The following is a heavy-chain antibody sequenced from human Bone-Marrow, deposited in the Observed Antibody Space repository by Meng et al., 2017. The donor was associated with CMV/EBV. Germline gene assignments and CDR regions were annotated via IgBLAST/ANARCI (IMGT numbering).Heavy chain of an antibody. Sequence: GGSLRLSCAASGFTFDDYAMHWVRQAPGKGLGWVSGISWNSGSIGYADSVKGRFTISRDNAKNSLYLQMNSLRAEDTALYYCAKGDYYYYYGMDVWGQGTTVTVSS. CDR1: GFTFDDYA. V-gene: IGHV3-9*01. CDR3: AKGDYYYYYGMDV. CDR2: ISWNSGSI. J-gene: IGHJ6*02.